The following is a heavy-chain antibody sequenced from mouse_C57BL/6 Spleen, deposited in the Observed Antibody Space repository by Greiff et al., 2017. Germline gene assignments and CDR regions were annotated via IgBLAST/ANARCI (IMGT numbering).Heavy chain of an antibody. CDR2: INPNNGGT. V-gene: IGHV1-18*01. D-gene: IGHD1-1*01. CDR1: GYTFTDYN. J-gene: IGHJ2*01. CDR3: ARRIYYYGSSPYYFDY. Sequence: VQLKQSGPELVKPGASVKIPCKASGYTFTDYNMDWVKQSHGKSLEWIGDINPNNGGTIYNQKFKGKATLTVDKSSSTAYMELRSLTSEDTAVYYCARRIYYYGSSPYYFDYWGQGTTLTVSS.